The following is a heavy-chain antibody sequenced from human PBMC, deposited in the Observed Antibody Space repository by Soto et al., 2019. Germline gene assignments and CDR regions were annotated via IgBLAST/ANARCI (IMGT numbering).Heavy chain of an antibody. V-gene: IGHV1-69*15. D-gene: IGHD1-1*01. J-gene: IGHJ3*02. CDR2: IIPIFGTT. Sequence: QVQLVQSETEVRKPGSSVKVPCKASGGTFGSNAISWVRQAPGQGLEWMGNIIPIFGTTKNAQNFQDRVTVTADESTYTAYMELSSLTSEDTAIYYCAREGYTFGPGAVRGAFDIWGQGTMVTVSS. CDR1: GGTFGSNA. CDR3: AREGYTFGPGAVRGAFDI.